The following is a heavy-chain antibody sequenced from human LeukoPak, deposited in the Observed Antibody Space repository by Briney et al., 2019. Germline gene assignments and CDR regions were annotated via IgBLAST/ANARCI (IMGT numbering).Heavy chain of an antibody. J-gene: IGHJ4*02. V-gene: IGHV3-23*01. D-gene: IGHD3-10*01. Sequence: GGSLRLSCAASGFTFSSYAMSWVRQAPGKGLEWVSAISGSGDSTYYADSVKGRFTISRDNSKNTLYLQMNSLRAGDTAVYYCAKDHSYGSGSLPLPDYWGQGTLVTVSS. CDR2: ISGSGDST. CDR1: GFTFSSYA. CDR3: AKDHSYGSGSLPLPDY.